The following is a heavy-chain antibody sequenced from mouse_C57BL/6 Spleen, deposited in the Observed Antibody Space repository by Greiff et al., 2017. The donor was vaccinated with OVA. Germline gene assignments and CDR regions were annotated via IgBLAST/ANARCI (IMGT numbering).Heavy chain of an antibody. CDR3: ARAHYGSSYPYWYFDV. D-gene: IGHD1-1*01. J-gene: IGHJ1*03. Sequence: QVQLQQPGAELVKPGASVKLSCKASGYTFTSYWMHWVKQRPGQGLEWIGMIHPNSGSTNYNEKFKSKATLTVDKSSSTAYMQLSSLTSEDSAVYYCARAHYGSSYPYWYFDVWGTGTTVTVSS. V-gene: IGHV1-64*01. CDR2: IHPNSGST. CDR1: GYTFTSYW.